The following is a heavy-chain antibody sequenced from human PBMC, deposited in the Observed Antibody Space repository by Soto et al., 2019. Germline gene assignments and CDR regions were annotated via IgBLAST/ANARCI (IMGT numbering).Heavy chain of an antibody. CDR1: GGTFSNHA. D-gene: IGHD6-13*01. V-gene: IGHV1-69*12. CDR2: IIPIFTTT. Sequence: QVHLVQSGAEVKKPGSSVKVSCKAPGGTFSNHAINWVRQAPGQGLEWMGRIIPIFTTTNYAQKFQGRVTKTDDDSTITAYLELSSLEHDDTAVYYCAREVAADGTFREDVFDIWGQGTLVTVSS. CDR3: AREVAADGTFREDVFDI. J-gene: IGHJ3*02.